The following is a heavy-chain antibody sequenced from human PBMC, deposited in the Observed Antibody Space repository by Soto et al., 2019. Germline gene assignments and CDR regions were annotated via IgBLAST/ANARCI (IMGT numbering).Heavy chain of an antibody. CDR3: ASRSSSWTDYYYYGMDV. D-gene: IGHD6-13*01. Sequence: GASMRLSCAASGFTFSSYAMHWVRQDPGKGLEWVAVISYDGSNKYYADSVKGRFTISRDNSKNTLYLQMNSLRAEDTAVYYCASRSSSWTDYYYYGMDVWGQGTTVTVSS. J-gene: IGHJ6*02. V-gene: IGHV3-30-3*01. CDR1: GFTFSSYA. CDR2: ISYDGSNK.